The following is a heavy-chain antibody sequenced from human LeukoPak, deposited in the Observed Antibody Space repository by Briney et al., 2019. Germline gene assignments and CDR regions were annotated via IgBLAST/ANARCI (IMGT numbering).Heavy chain of an antibody. CDR3: ARAVTGTTSCYYYMDV. CDR1: GLTVISNY. Sequence: GGSLRLSCAASGLTVISNYMTWVRQAPGKGLEWVSLISSGGSTFYADSVMGRFTIFRDNPKNTLYLQMNSLRAEDTAVYYCARAVTGTTSCYYYMDVWGKGATVTVSS. D-gene: IGHD1-7*01. V-gene: IGHV3-53*01. J-gene: IGHJ6*03. CDR2: ISSGGST.